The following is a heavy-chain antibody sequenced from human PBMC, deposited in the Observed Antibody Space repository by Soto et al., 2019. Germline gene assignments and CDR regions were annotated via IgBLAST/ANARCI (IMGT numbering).Heavy chain of an antibody. V-gene: IGHV1-18*01. CDR3: ARDLGAKVYY. D-gene: IGHD3-16*01. J-gene: IGHJ4*01. CDR1: GYTFTSHG. Sequence: QLVQSGAEVKKPGASVKVSCKASGYTFTSHGISWVRQAPGQGLERMGWVSGYNGNTNYAQKFQGRVTMTTDTSTTTAYMELRSLTADDTAVYYCARDLGAKVYYWGQGTLVTVSS. CDR2: VSGYNGNT.